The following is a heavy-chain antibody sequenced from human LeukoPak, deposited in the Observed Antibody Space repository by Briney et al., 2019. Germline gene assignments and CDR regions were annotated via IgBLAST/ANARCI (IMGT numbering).Heavy chain of an antibody. CDR2: IRQDGSDE. J-gene: IGHJ2*01. D-gene: IGHD2-15*01. CDR3: AGGQGWHFDL. V-gene: IGHV3-7*01. CDR1: GISLSGLW. Sequence: GGSLRLSCAASGISLSGLWMSWFRQAPGKGLEWVADIRQDGSDEHYVASVKGRFTISRDSTSLFLQMNSLRAEDTAIYYCAGGQGWHFDLWGRGTLITVSS.